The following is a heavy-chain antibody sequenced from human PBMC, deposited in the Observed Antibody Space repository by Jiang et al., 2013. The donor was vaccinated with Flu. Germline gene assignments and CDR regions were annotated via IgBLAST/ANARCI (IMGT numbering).Heavy chain of an antibody. D-gene: IGHD3-22*01. J-gene: IGHJ4*02. CDR2: IDYTGNT. V-gene: IGHV4-31*03. Sequence: GSGLVKPSQTLSLTCTVSGDPISSGGYYWSWVRQRPGKGLEWIGYIDYTGNTYYTPSLRSRLTMSVDVSKNQFSLNLTSMTAADTALYYCARVLFLYDSSAYFLDNWSQGTLVAVSS. CDR1: GDPISSGGYY. CDR3: ARVLFLYDSSAYFLDN.